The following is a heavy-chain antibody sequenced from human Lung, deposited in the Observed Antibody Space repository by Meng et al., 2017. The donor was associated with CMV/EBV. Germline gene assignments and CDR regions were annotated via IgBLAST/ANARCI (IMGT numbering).Heavy chain of an antibody. V-gene: IGHV3-11*04. Sequence: GGSXRLXCAASGFTFSDYYMSWIRQAPGKGLEWVSYISSSGSTIYYADSVKGRFTISRDNAKNSLYLQMNSLRAEDTAVYYCARDLIVVVPAVPLDYYGMDVXGQGXTVTFSS. CDR1: GFTFSDYY. J-gene: IGHJ6*02. D-gene: IGHD2-2*01. CDR3: ARDLIVVVPAVPLDYYGMDV. CDR2: ISSSGSTI.